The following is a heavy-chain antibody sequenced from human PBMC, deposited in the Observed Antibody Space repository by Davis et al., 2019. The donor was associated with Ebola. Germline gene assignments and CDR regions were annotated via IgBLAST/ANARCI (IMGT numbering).Heavy chain of an antibody. CDR2: ISGSGDHT. V-gene: IGHV3-23*01. CDR1: GFSFSTYA. CDR3: AKEEGPITIFEVAPGGAYDH. D-gene: IGHD3-3*01. J-gene: IGHJ4*02. Sequence: PGGSLRLSCAASGFSFSTYAMSWVRQAPGKGLECVSIISGSGDHTYYADSVKGRFTISRDNSKSTLYLQMSSLTDEDTAVYYCAKEEGPITIFEVAPGGAYDHWGQGTLVTVSS.